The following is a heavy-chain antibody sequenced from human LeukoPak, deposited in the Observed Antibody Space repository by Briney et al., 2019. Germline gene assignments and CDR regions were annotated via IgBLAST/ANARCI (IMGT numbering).Heavy chain of an antibody. CDR1: GYTFTSYY. CDR2: INPSGGST. D-gene: IGHD3-10*01. Sequence: ASVKVSCKASGYTFTSYYMHWVRQAPGQGLEWMGIINPSGGSTSYAQKFQGRVTMTRDTSTSTVYMELSSLRSEDMAVYYCARDWSHGSGSYDYYYYGMDVWGQGTTVTVSS. CDR3: ARDWSHGSGSYDYYYYGMDV. V-gene: IGHV1-46*01. J-gene: IGHJ6*02.